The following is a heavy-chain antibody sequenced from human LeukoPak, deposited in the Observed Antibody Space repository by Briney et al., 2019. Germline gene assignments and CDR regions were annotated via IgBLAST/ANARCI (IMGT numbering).Heavy chain of an antibody. CDR3: AREGGYQYYYAMDV. CDR1: GFTFSSYD. J-gene: IGHJ6*02. CDR2: IGTAGDT. V-gene: IGHV3-13*01. Sequence: GGSLRLSCAASGFTFSSYDMHWVRQATGKGLEWVSAIGTAGDTYYPGSVKGRFTISRDNAKNSLYLQMSSLRAEDAAVYYCAREGGYQYYYAMDVWGQGTTVTVSS. D-gene: IGHD3-16*01.